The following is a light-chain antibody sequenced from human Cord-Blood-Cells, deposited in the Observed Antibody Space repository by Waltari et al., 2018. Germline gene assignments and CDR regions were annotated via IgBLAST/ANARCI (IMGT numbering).Light chain of an antibody. J-gene: IGKJ3*01. CDR1: KSVSSSY. CDR2: GAS. CDR3: QQYGSSRFT. V-gene: IGKV3-20*01. Sequence: EIVLTTSPGTLSLSPGERATPSSRASKSVSSSYLAWYQQKPGQAPRLLIYGASSRATGIPDRFSGSGSGTDFTLTISRLEPEDLAVYYCQQYGSSRFTFGPGTKVDIK.